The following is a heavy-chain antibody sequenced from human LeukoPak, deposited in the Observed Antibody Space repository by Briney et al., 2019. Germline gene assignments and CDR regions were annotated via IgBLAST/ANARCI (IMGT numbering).Heavy chain of an antibody. J-gene: IGHJ4*02. V-gene: IGHV3-9*01. CDR2: ISWNSGSI. CDR1: GFTFDDYD. Sequence: PGRSLRLSCAASGFTFDDYDMHWVRQAPGKGLEWVSGISWNSGSIGYADSVKGRFTISRDNAKNSLYLQMNSLRAEDTALYYCAKDGAQAAAAPFDYWGQGTLVTVSS. D-gene: IGHD6-13*01. CDR3: AKDGAQAAAAPFDY.